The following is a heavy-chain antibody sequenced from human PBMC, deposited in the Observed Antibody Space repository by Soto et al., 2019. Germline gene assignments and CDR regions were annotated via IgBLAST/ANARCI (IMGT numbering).Heavy chain of an antibody. V-gene: IGHV3-13*01. J-gene: IGHJ6*02. CDR2: IGTGGDT. CDR3: AREVKDSYGMDV. Sequence: EVQLVESGGGLVQPGGSLRLSCAASGNTFRNYDMHWVRQATGKGLEWVSSIGTGGDTYYVDSVKGRFTISRENAKNALYLQMNSLRAGDTALYYCAREVKDSYGMDVWGQGTTVTVSS. CDR1: GNTFRNYD.